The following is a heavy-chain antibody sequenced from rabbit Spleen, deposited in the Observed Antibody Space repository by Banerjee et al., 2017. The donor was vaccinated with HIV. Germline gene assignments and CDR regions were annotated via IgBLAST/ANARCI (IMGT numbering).Heavy chain of an antibody. CDR1: GFSFSSNDY. Sequence: QEQLVESGGGLVQPGASLTLTCKASGFSFSSNDYMCWVRQAPGKGLEWIACIEGGSSAFSYFASWAKGRFTCSKTSSTTVTLQMTSLTAADTATYFCARDLAGVIGWNFYLWGPGTLVTVS. V-gene: IGHV1S45*01. D-gene: IGHD4-1*01. CDR2: IEGGSSAFS. CDR3: ARDLAGVIGWNFYL. J-gene: IGHJ4*01.